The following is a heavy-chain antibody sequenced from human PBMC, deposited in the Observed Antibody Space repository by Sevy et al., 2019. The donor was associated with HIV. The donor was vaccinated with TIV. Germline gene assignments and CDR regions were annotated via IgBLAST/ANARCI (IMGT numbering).Heavy chain of an antibody. CDR1: GGSISGYY. CDR2: VYASSST. D-gene: IGHD6-13*01. Sequence: SETLSLTCTVSGGSISGYYWSWIRQSAGKGLEWIGRVYASSSTNYNPSLRSRVTISVDTSRTQFSLNLHSVTDADTAVYYCAREDFGSSWLYYYMDVWGKGTPVTVSS. J-gene: IGHJ6*03. V-gene: IGHV4-4*07. CDR3: AREDFGSSWLYYYMDV.